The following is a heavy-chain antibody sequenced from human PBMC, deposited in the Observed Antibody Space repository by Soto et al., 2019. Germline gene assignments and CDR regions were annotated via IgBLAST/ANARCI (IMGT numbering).Heavy chain of an antibody. CDR1: GFTFSSYA. D-gene: IGHD6-19*01. CDR2: ISGSGGST. V-gene: IGHV3-23*01. J-gene: IGHJ4*02. CDR3: ASSGWYRRDY. Sequence: PXESLRLSCAASGFTFSSYAMSWVRQAPGKGLEWVSAISGSGGSTYYADSVKGRFTISRDNSKNTLYLQMNSLRAEDTAVYYCASSGWYRRDYWGQGTLVTVSS.